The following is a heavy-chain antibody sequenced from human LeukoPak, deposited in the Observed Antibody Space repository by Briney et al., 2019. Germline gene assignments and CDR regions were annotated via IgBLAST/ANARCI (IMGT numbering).Heavy chain of an antibody. J-gene: IGHJ4*02. CDR2: IDYSGST. CDR3: ARYSSGWYGEGFDY. V-gene: IGHV4-59*01. Sequence: SSETLSLTCTVSGGSISNYYWSWIRQPPGKGLEWIGHIDYSGSTNYNPSLKSRVTISVDTSKNQFSLNLSSATAADTAVYCCARYSSGWYGEGFDYWGQGTLVTVSS. CDR1: GGSISNYY. D-gene: IGHD6-19*01.